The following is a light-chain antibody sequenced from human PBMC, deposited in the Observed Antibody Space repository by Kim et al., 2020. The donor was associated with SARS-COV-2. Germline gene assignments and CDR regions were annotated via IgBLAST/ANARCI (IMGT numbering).Light chain of an antibody. CDR3: CSYAGSYAV. V-gene: IGLV2-11*01. J-gene: IGLJ2*01. Sequence: PGQSVTISCTGGSSDVGGYDYVSWYQQHPGKVPKLMIYDVNERPSGVPDRFSGSKSGNTASLSISGLQAEDEADYYCCSYAGSYAVFGGGTQLTVL. CDR2: DVN. CDR1: SSDVGGYDY.